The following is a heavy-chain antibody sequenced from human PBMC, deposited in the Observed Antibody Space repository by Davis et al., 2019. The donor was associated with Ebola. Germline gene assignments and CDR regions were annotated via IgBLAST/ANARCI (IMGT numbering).Heavy chain of an antibody. Sequence: GSLRLSCSVHGGSFSNYYWAWIRQPPGKGLEWIGEINHRGGTTYNPSLKGRVTISVDTSKNQFSLQLNSVTAADTGLYYCARETDFVDYWGQGTLVTVSS. V-gene: IGHV4-34*01. CDR1: GGSFSNYY. D-gene: IGHD3/OR15-3a*01. CDR2: INHRGGT. CDR3: ARETDFVDY. J-gene: IGHJ4*02.